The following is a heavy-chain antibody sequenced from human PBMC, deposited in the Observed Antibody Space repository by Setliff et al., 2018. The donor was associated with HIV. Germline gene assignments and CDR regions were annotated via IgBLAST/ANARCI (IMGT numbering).Heavy chain of an antibody. CDR2: ISSSGSTI. CDR3: ARAGLQFLEWLYYFDY. CDR1: GFTFSDYY. J-gene: IGHJ4*02. V-gene: IGHV3-11*04. D-gene: IGHD3-3*01. Sequence: PGGSLRLSCAASGFTFSDYYMSWIRQAPGKGLEWVSYISSSGSTIYYADSVKGRFTISRDNAKNSLYLQMNSLRAEDTAVYYCARAGLQFLEWLYYFDYWGQGTLVTVSS.